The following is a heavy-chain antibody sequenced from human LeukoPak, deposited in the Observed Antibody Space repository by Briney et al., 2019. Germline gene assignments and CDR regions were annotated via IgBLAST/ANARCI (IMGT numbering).Heavy chain of an antibody. D-gene: IGHD3-3*01. V-gene: IGHV3-21*01. J-gene: IGHJ4*02. Sequence: KPGGSLRLSCAASGFTFSSYSMNWVRQAPGKGLEWVSSISSSSSYIYYADSVKGRFTISRDNAKNSLYLQMNSLRAEDTAVYYCPRGRITIFGVAAIWGQGTLVTVSS. CDR2: ISSSSSYI. CDR1: GFTFSSYS. CDR3: PRGRITIFGVAAI.